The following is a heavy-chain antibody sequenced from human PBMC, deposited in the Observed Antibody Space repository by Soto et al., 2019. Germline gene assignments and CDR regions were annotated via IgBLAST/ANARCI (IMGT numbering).Heavy chain of an antibody. CDR3: ARDHGGLTVIVVVIGPYYYGLDV. J-gene: IGHJ6*02. Sequence: QVQLVQSGAEVKKPGASVKVSCKASGYTFTSYGISWVRQAPGQGLEWKGWITAYNGNTNYAQKLQGRVTMTTDTPTSTDYMELRSLRSHYTAVYYCARDHGGLTVIVVVIGPYYYGLDVWGHGSTVIVS. CDR2: ITAYNGNT. D-gene: IGHD3-22*01. CDR1: GYTFTSYG. V-gene: IGHV1-18*01.